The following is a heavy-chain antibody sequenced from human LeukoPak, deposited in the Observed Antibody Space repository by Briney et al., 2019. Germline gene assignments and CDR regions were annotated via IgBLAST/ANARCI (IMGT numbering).Heavy chain of an antibody. Sequence: KPSETLSLTCTVSGGSISSSSYYWGWIRQPPGKGLEWIGRIFGSGSTTYNPSLKSRVTMSVDTSKNQVSLNLSSVTAADTAVYYCARGIAVAAYFDYWGQGTLVTVSS. D-gene: IGHD6-19*01. CDR2: IFGSGST. CDR3: ARGIAVAAYFDY. V-gene: IGHV4-39*07. CDR1: GGSISSSSYY. J-gene: IGHJ4*02.